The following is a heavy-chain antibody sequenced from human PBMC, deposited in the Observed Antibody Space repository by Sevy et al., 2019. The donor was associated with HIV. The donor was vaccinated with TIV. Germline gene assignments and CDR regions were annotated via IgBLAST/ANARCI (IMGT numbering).Heavy chain of an antibody. CDR3: ARPYGSGSWEAFDI. V-gene: IGHV3-21*01. J-gene: IGHJ3*02. CDR1: GFTFSSYS. CDR2: ISGISNYI. D-gene: IGHD3-10*01. Sequence: GGSLRLSCAASGFTFSSYSMNWVRQAPGKGLEWVSSISGISNYIYYADSVKGRFTISRDNAQNSLYLQMNSLRAEDTAIYYCARPYGSGSWEAFDIWGQGTMVTVSS.